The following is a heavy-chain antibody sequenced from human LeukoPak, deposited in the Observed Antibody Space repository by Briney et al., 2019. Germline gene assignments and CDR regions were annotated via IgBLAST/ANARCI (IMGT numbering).Heavy chain of an antibody. CDR2: IYYSGST. CDR3: ARQEEGMVRGVIRAFNWFDP. J-gene: IGHJ5*02. D-gene: IGHD3-10*01. Sequence: SETLSLTCTVSGGSISSSSYYWGWIRQPPGKGLEWIGSIYYSGSTYYNPSLKSRVTISVDTSKNQFSLKLSSVTAADTAVYYCARQEEGMVRGVIRAFNWFDPWGQGTLVTVSS. CDR1: GGSISSSSYY. V-gene: IGHV4-39*01.